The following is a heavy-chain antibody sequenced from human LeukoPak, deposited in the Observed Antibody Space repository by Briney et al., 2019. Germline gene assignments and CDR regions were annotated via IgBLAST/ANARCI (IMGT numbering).Heavy chain of an antibody. CDR1: GGSISSGVYY. D-gene: IGHD5-12*01. J-gene: IGHJ4*02. CDR2: IYYSGST. Sequence: SQTLSLTCTVSGGSISSGVYYWSWIRQPPGKGLGWIGYIYYSGSTYYSPSLMSRVTISVDTSKNQFSLQLSSGTAADTAVYYCDRGYSGYDFFDFWGQGTLVTVSS. V-gene: IGHV4-30-4*01. CDR3: DRGYSGYDFFDF.